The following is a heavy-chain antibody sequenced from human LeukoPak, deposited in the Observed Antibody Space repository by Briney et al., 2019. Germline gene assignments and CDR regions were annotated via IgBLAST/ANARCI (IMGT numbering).Heavy chain of an antibody. CDR1: GGSFSGYY. J-gene: IGHJ5*02. D-gene: IGHD3-22*01. V-gene: IGHV4-34*01. CDR3: ARAYYYDSSGYYRNWFDP. Sequence: SETLSLTCAVYGGSFSGYYWSWIRQPPGKGLEWIGEINHSGSTNYNPSLKSRVTISVDTSKNQFSLKLSSVTAADTAVYYCARAYYYDSSGYYRNWFDPWGQGTLVTVSS. CDR2: INHSGST.